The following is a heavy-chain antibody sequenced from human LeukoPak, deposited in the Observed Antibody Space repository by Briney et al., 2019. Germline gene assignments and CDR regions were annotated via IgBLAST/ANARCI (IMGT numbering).Heavy chain of an antibody. Sequence: GGSLRLSCAASGFTFSSYAMSWVREAPARGLEWVSSLIGNGDTFYAVYVKGTFTLSRDESRNTVYLRLNNLSVAATAVYSCAKASWVSSADAVLWGQGTVVTVSS. CDR2: LIGNGDT. CDR1: GFTFSSYA. CDR3: AKASWVSSADAVL. D-gene: IGHD3-16*01. V-gene: IGHV3-23*01. J-gene: IGHJ4*02.